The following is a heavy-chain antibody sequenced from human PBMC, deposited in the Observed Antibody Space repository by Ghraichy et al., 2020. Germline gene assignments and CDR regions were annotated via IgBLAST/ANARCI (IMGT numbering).Heavy chain of an antibody. J-gene: IGHJ6*02. V-gene: IGHV3-11*01. D-gene: IGHD1-1*01. CDR3: ARHKSDDDSGVDV. CDR1: GFTFNAYY. Sequence: GGSLRLSCAASGFTFNAYYILWIRQAPGKGLECISNVGTGGLALYYAESVRGRFEVSRDTAKKSVFLQMNSLRVEDTAIYYCARHKSDDDSGVDVWGQGTTVTVSS. CDR2: VGTGGLAL.